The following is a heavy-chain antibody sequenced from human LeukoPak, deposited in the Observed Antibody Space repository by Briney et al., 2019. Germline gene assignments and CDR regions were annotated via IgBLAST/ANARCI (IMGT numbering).Heavy chain of an antibody. Sequence: GGSLRLSCAASGFTFSSYAMHWVRQTPGKGLEWVAVIAYDGSRAFYADSVKGRFTISRDNSKNTMSVQMDDLRAEDTAVYYCTRYNNDHFDYWGQGTLVTVSS. CDR3: TRYNNDHFDY. CDR2: IAYDGSRA. V-gene: IGHV3-30*04. CDR1: GFTFSSYA. D-gene: IGHD1-14*01. J-gene: IGHJ4*02.